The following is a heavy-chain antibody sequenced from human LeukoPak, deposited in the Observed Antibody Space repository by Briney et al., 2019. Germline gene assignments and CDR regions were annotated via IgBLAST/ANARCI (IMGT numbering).Heavy chain of an antibody. D-gene: IGHD1-26*01. CDR3: AREESIGRYQFLHDY. V-gene: IGHV1-18*01. CDR2: ISPYNENR. CDR1: GYTFIRNG. J-gene: IGHJ4*02. Sequence: ASVKVSCKSSGYTFIRNGISWVRQAPGQGLEWMGWISPYNENRKYLQKLQGRVTLSTDTSTSTAYMELRSLTSDDTAVYYCAREESIGRYQFLHDYWGQGTLVTVSS.